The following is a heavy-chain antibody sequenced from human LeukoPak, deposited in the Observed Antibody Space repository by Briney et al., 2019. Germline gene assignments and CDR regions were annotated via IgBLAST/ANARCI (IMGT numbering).Heavy chain of an antibody. V-gene: IGHV3-74*01. D-gene: IGHD4-23*01. CDR1: GRTFSPYW. CDR3: ARGGGNHAFDV. J-gene: IGHJ3*01. CDR2: INSDGSST. Sequence: TGGSLRLSCAASGRTFSPYWMHWVRQGPGKGLVWVSRINSDGSSTIYADSVKGRFTISRDNAKNTLYLQMDSLRAEDTAVYYCARGGGNHAFDVWGQGTMVTVSS.